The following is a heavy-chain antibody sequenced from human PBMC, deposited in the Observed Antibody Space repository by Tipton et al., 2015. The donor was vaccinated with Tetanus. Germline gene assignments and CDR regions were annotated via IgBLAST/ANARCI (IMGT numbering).Heavy chain of an antibody. J-gene: IGHJ4*02. Sequence: SLRLSCTTSGFRFDTYAMFWVRQIPGKGLEWISGISWNSDHIGYADSVKGRFTISRDNAKNSLYLQMNNLRAEDTAVYFCARESPRVGLFDYWGPGSLVTVSS. CDR2: ISWNSDHI. V-gene: IGHV3-9*01. D-gene: IGHD1-26*01. CDR3: ARESPRVGLFDY. CDR1: GFRFDTYA.